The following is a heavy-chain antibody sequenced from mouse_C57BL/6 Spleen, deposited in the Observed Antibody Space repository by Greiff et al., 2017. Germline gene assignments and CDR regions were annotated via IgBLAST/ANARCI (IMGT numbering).Heavy chain of an antibody. Sequence: EVQRVESGGGLVQPGGSLKLSCAASGFTFSDYYMYWVRQTPEKRLEWVAYISNGGGSTYYPDTVKGRFTISRDNAKNTLYLQMSRLKSEDTAMYYCARPYYYGSSPAWFAYWGQGTLVTVSA. CDR1: GFTFSDYY. CDR2: ISNGGGST. CDR3: ARPYYYGSSPAWFAY. D-gene: IGHD1-1*01. J-gene: IGHJ3*01. V-gene: IGHV5-12*01.